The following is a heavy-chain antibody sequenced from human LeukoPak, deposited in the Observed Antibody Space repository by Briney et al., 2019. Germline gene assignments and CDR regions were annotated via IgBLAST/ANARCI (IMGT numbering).Heavy chain of an antibody. CDR1: GFTFSDYG. CDR3: AKDGDAYTEFYYYYMDV. V-gene: IGHV3-33*06. D-gene: IGHD5-24*01. CDR2: IWHEGSNK. Sequence: PGGSLRLSCAASGFTFSDYGLHWVRQAPGKGLEWVALIWHEGSNKYYADSVMGRFTISRDNSKNTVYLQMNSLRAEDTAMYYCAKDGDAYTEFYYYYMDVWGNGTTVTVSS. J-gene: IGHJ6*03.